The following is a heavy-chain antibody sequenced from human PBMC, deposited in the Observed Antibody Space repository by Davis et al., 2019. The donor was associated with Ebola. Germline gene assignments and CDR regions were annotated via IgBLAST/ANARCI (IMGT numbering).Heavy chain of an antibody. D-gene: IGHD3-22*01. V-gene: IGHV3-53*04. Sequence: PGGSLRLSCAASGFIVSSNYMSWVRQAPGKGLEWVSVIYSGGTTNYADSVKGRFTISRHNSKNTLYLQINSLRAEVTAVYYCARGYYDSTGNRYFDFWGRGTLVTVSS. J-gene: IGHJ2*01. CDR3: ARGYYDSTGNRYFDF. CDR1: GFIVSSNY. CDR2: IYSGGTT.